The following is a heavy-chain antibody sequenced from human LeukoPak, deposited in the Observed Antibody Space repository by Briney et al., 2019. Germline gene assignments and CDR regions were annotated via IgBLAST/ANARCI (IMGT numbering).Heavy chain of an antibody. CDR1: GASISIGSYY. Sequence: SETLSLTCTVSGASISIGSYYWSWIRQPPGKGLEWIGYIHYSRSTNYNPSLKSRVAISIDTSKNQFSLKLSSVTAADTAVYYCARLGGYSYGYSGAFDIWGQGTMVTVSS. J-gene: IGHJ3*02. D-gene: IGHD5-18*01. V-gene: IGHV4-61*01. CDR3: ARLGGYSYGYSGAFDI. CDR2: IHYSRST.